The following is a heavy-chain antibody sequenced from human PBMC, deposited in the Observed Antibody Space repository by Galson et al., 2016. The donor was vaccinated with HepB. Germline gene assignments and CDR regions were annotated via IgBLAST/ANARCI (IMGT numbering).Heavy chain of an antibody. Sequence: SVKVSCKASGYMFMSFGITWVRQAPGQGLEWMGWISGYDGKTNIAQKFQGRFILTTDMSTSTAYMELRSLRSDDTALYCCARAGSESDYGGFMYWGQGTLVTAYS. V-gene: IGHV1-18*01. D-gene: IGHD4-23*01. CDR1: GYMFMSFG. CDR2: ISGYDGKT. CDR3: ARAGSESDYGGFMY. J-gene: IGHJ4*02.